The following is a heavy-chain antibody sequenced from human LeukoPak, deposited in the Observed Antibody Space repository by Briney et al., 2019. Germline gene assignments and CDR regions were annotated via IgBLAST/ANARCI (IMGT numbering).Heavy chain of an antibody. V-gene: IGHV1-8*01. CDR1: GYTFTRYD. Sequence: SVKVSCKASGYTFTRYDMNWLRQATGQGVESIGWMKHKSRNTRYAQKFQGRATMTRNTSISTAYMELSSLRSEDTAVYYCARGAGHFDYWGQGTLVTVSS. CDR3: ARGAGHFDY. J-gene: IGHJ4*02. D-gene: IGHD6-13*01. CDR2: MKHKSRNT.